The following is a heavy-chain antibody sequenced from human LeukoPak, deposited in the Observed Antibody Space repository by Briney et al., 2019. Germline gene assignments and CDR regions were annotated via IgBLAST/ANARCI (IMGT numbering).Heavy chain of an antibody. V-gene: IGHV4-30-4*01. CDR3: ARGRRVLWFGAPAPFDP. D-gene: IGHD3-10*01. CDR1: GGSISSGDYY. Sequence: PSQTLSLTCTVSGGSISSGDYYWSWIRQPPGKGLEWIGYIYYSGSTYYNPSLESRVTISVDTSKNQFSLKLSSVTAADTAVYYCARGRRVLWFGAPAPFDPWGQGTLVTVSS. CDR2: IYYSGST. J-gene: IGHJ5*02.